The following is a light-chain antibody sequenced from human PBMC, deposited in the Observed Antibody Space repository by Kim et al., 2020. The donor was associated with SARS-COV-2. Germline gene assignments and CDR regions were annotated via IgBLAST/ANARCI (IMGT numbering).Light chain of an antibody. CDR3: QAWDNTWV. CDR1: KLEEKY. V-gene: IGLV3-1*01. J-gene: IGLJ3*02. CDR2: QDT. Sequence: VSQSPGPTGTITGGGDKLEEKYASWYQQQTGQAPVLVIYQDTKRPSGIPERFAGSNSGNTATLTISGAQAMDEADYYCQAWDNTWVFGGGTQLTVL.